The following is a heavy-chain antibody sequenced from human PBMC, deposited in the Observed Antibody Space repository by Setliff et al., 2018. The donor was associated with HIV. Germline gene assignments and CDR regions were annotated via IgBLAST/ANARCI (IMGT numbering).Heavy chain of an antibody. CDR2: FSYGGDT. CDR1: GGSVNSKTNY. V-gene: IGHV4-39*02. Sequence: PSETLSLTCTVSGGSVNSKTNYWAWIRQPPGKGLEWIGTFSYGGDTSYNPSLKSRVTISVDTSKNRFSLKLNSVTAADTAVYYCARGGYGGGWPRAFDYWGQGTLVTVSS. D-gene: IGHD5-18*01. CDR3: ARGGYGGGWPRAFDY. J-gene: IGHJ4*02.